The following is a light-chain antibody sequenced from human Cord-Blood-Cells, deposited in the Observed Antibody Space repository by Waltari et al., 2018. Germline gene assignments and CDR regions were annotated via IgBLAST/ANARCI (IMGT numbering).Light chain of an antibody. V-gene: IGKV4-1*01. CDR2: WAP. J-gene: IGKJ5*01. CDR1: QSVLYSSNNKNY. CDR3: QQYYSTLIT. Sequence: DIVMTQSPDSLAASLGGRATITCKPSQSVLYSSNNKNYLAWYQQKPGQPPKLLIYWAPTRESGVPDRFSGSGSGTDFTLTISSLQAEDVAVYYCQQYYSTLITFGQGTRLEIK.